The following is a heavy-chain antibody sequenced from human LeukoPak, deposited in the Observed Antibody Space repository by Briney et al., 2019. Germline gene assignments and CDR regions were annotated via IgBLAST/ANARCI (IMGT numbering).Heavy chain of an antibody. CDR1: GYSISSGYY. V-gene: IGHV4-38-2*02. D-gene: IGHD3-3*01. Sequence: PSETLSLTCTVSGYSISSGYYWGWIRQPPGKGLEWIGNIYHSGSTYYNPSLKSRVTISVDTSKNQFSLKLSSVTAADTAVYYCARIVTIFGVVLDYWGQGTLVTVSS. J-gene: IGHJ4*02. CDR3: ARIVTIFGVVLDY. CDR2: IYHSGST.